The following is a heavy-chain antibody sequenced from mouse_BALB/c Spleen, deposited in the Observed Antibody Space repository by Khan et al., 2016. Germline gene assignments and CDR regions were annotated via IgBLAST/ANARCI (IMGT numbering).Heavy chain of an antibody. Sequence: EVQLQESGPGLVKPSQSLSLTCTVTGYSITSDYAWNWIRQFPGNKLEWMGYLSYSGSTSYNPSLKSRISITRDTSKNQFFLQLNSVTTEDTATYCGARGRGPFDYWGQGTTLTVSS. CDR3: ARGRGPFDY. J-gene: IGHJ2*01. CDR1: GYSITSDYA. CDR2: LSYSGST. V-gene: IGHV3-2*02.